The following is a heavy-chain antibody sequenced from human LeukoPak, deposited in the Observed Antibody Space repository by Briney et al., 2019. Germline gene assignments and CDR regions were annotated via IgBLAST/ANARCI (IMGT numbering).Heavy chain of an antibody. Sequence: GGSLRLSCVASGFTFSNYWMHWVRQAPGKGLVWVSRINSDGSITNYADSVKGRFTISRDNAKNILYLQMNSLRAEDTAVYYCARQDDSSGYYRQPLDYWGQGTLVTVSS. D-gene: IGHD3-22*01. CDR3: ARQDDSSGYYRQPLDY. V-gene: IGHV3-74*01. CDR2: INSDGSIT. CDR1: GFTFSNYW. J-gene: IGHJ4*02.